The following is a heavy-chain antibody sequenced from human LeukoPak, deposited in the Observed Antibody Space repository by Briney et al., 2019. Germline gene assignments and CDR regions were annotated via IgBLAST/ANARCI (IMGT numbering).Heavy chain of an antibody. CDR3: ARRAGAYTHPYDY. J-gene: IGHJ4*02. CDR2: IYSAGST. Sequence: PGGSLRLSCAASGFTFSDSYMTWVRQAPGKGLEWVSFIYSAGSTHYSDSVKGRFTISIDNSKNTLYLQMNSLRAEDTAVYYCARRAGAYTHPYDYWGQGTLVTVS. D-gene: IGHD3-16*01. CDR1: GFTFSDSY. V-gene: IGHV3-53*01.